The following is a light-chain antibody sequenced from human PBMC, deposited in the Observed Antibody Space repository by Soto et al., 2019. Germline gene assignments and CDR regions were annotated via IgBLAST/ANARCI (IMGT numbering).Light chain of an antibody. CDR2: EGS. Sequence: QSALTQPASVAGSPGQSITSSCTGTSSDVGSYNLVSWYQQHPGKAPKLMIYEGSKRPSGVSNRFSGSKSGNTASLTISGLQAEDEVDYYCCSYAGSSTYVVFGGGTKLTVL. CDR3: CSYAGSSTYVV. V-gene: IGLV2-23*01. CDR1: SSDVGSYNL. J-gene: IGLJ2*01.